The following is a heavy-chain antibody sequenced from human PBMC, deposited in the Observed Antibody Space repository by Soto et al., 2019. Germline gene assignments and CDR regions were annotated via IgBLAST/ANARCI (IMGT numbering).Heavy chain of an antibody. CDR2: IYPGDSDT. Sequence: PGESLKISCKGSGYTFTNYWIGWVRQMPGKGLEWMGIIYPGDSDTKYNPSFQGQVTISADKSITTTYLQWSGLKASDTAIHYCAASIFYYGMDVWGQGTTVTVSS. CDR1: GYTFTNYW. CDR3: AASIFYYGMDV. J-gene: IGHJ6*02. V-gene: IGHV5-51*01.